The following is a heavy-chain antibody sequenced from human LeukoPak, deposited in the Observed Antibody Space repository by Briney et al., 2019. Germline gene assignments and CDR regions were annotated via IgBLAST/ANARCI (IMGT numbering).Heavy chain of an antibody. D-gene: IGHD2-15*01. Sequence: GASVKASCKASGYTFTGYYMHWVRQAPGQGLEWMGWISPNTGGTNYAQKFQGRVTMTRDTSISAAYMELSRLRSDDTAVYYCARAGLVVGYYYYMDVWGKGTTVTISS. J-gene: IGHJ6*03. V-gene: IGHV1-2*02. CDR1: GYTFTGYY. CDR2: ISPNTGGT. CDR3: ARAGLVVGYYYYMDV.